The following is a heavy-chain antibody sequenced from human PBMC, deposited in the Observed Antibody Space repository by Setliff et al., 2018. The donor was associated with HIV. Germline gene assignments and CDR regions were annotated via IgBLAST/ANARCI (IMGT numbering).Heavy chain of an antibody. CDR3: AKIPHTGDSAYDV. CDR2: INWNGGST. Sequence: GGSMRLSCAASGLNFDDFGMSWVRQAQGKGLEWVSGINWNGGSTNYADSVKGRFSISRDNPKNTVYLQMNSLRAEDTALYYCAKIPHTGDSAYDVWGQGTMVTVSS. CDR1: GLNFDDFG. V-gene: IGHV3-20*04. D-gene: IGHD7-27*01. J-gene: IGHJ3*01.